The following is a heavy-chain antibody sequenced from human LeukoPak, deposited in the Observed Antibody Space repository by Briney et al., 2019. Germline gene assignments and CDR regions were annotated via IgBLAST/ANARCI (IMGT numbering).Heavy chain of an antibody. CDR1: GGSVSSGSYY. Sequence: PSETLSLTCTVSGGSVSSGSYYWSWLRQPPGKGLEWIGYIYYSRSTNYNPSLKSRVTISVDTSKNQYSLKLSSVTAADTAVYYCARDRDSSGYYYGYFDYWGQGTLVTVSS. CDR2: IYYSRST. J-gene: IGHJ4*02. D-gene: IGHD3-22*01. V-gene: IGHV4-61*01. CDR3: ARDRDSSGYYYGYFDY.